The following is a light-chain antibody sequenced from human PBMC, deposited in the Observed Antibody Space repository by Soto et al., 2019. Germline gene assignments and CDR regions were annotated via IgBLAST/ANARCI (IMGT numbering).Light chain of an antibody. V-gene: IGKV3-20*01. CDR3: QQYGSSPTT. CDR1: QSVGNSH. CDR2: GAS. J-gene: IGKJ5*01. Sequence: ETVLTQSPGTLYFSPGERATLSCRASQSVGNSHVAWYQQRRGLPPRLLLYGASNRATGIPDRFSGSGSGTDFTLTISRLEPEDFAVYYCQQYGSSPTTFGQGTRLENK.